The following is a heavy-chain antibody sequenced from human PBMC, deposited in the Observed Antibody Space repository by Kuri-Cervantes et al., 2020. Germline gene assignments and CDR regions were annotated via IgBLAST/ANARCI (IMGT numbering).Heavy chain of an antibody. J-gene: IGHJ6*02. V-gene: IGHV3-30-3*02. CDR1: GFTFSSYA. Sequence: GGSPRLSCAASGFTFSSYAMHWVRQAPGKGLEWVAVISYDGSNKYYADSVKGRFTISRDNSKNTLYLQMNSLRAEDTAVYYCAKSNDPYKSYYGMDVWGQGTTVTVSS. D-gene: IGHD1-1*01. CDR2: ISYDGSNK. CDR3: AKSNDPYKSYYGMDV.